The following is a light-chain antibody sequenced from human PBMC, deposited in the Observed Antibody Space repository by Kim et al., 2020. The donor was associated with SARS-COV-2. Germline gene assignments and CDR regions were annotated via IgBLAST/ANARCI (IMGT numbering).Light chain of an antibody. CDR1: QSVSSY. CDR2: DAS. Sequence: EIVLTQSPATLSLSPGERATLSCRASQSVSSYLAWYQQKPGQAPRLLIYDASNRATGIPARFSGSGSGTDFTLTISSLEPEDFAVYYCQQREGFGQGTKLEI. CDR3: QQREG. V-gene: IGKV3-11*01. J-gene: IGKJ2*03.